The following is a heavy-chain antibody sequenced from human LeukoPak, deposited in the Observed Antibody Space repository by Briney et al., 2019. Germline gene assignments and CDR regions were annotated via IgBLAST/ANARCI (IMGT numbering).Heavy chain of an antibody. Sequence: ASVKVSCKASGYTFTGYYMHWVRQAPGQGLEWMGWINPNSGGTNYAQKFQGWVTMTRDTSISTAYVELSRLRSDDTAVYYCAREHDYGDYGLDYGGQGTLVTVSS. J-gene: IGHJ4*02. CDR1: GYTFTGYY. D-gene: IGHD4-17*01. CDR3: AREHDYGDYGLDY. CDR2: INPNSGGT. V-gene: IGHV1-2*04.